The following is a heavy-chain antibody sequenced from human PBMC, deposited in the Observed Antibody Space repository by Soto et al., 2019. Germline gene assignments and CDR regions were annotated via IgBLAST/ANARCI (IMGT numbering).Heavy chain of an antibody. D-gene: IGHD6-13*01. CDR3: ARAYSSSWPLHP. V-gene: IGHV3-74*01. J-gene: IGHJ5*02. Sequence: GGSLRLSCEGSGFTFSDYYISWIRQAPGKGLEWISYSINSDGSSTSYADSVKGRFTISRDNAKNTLYLQMNSLRAEDTAVYYCARAYSSSWPLHPWGQGTLVTVSS. CDR1: GFTFSDYY. CDR2: INSDGSST.